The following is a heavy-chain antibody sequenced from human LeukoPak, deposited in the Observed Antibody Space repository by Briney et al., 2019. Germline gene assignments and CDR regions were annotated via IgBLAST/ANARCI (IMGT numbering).Heavy chain of an antibody. D-gene: IGHD3-10*01. CDR2: IKNDGSEK. V-gene: IGHV3-7*01. Sequence: GGALRLSCAASGFTFIESWMTWVRQAPGKGLEWVAHIKNDGSEKYYVDSVKGRFTISRDNAKNSLSLQMNSLRVEDTAVYYCAKYHYGSGTSLGYWGQGTLVTVSS. CDR1: GFTFIESW. J-gene: IGHJ4*02. CDR3: AKYHYGSGTSLGY.